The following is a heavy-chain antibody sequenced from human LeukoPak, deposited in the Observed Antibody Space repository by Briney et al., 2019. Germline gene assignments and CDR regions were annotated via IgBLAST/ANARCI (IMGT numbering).Heavy chain of an antibody. CDR1: GFTFSSYA. CDR3: AKPRCSSTSCYYKDAFDI. Sequence: GGSLRLSCAASGFTFSSYAMSWVRQAPGKGLEWVSTISGSGDSTYYADSVKGRFTISRDNSKNTLYLQMNSLRADDTAIYYCAKPRCSSTSCYYKDAFDIWGQGTMVTVSS. D-gene: IGHD2-2*01. V-gene: IGHV3-23*01. J-gene: IGHJ3*02. CDR2: ISGSGDST.